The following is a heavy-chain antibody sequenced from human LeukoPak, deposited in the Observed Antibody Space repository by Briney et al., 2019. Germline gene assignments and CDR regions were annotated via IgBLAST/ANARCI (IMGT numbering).Heavy chain of an antibody. D-gene: IGHD6-19*01. CDR3: VRHEGSISGWPFDY. CDR2: MYLGDSET. V-gene: IGHV5-51*01. Sequence: GESLQISCKGSGFTFTKYWIGWVRQMPGKGLEWMGIMYLGDSETRYSPSFQGQVTISVDKSISTVFLQWSSLKASDTAMYYCVRHEGSISGWPFDYWGQGTLVTVSS. CDR1: GFTFTKYW. J-gene: IGHJ4*02.